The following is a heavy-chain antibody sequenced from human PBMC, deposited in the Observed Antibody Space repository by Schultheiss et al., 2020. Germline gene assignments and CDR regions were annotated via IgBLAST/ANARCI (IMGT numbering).Heavy chain of an antibody. Sequence: GGSLRLSCAASGFTFSSYAMHWVRQAPGKGLEWVAVIWYDGSNKYYADSVKGRFTISRDNSKNTLYLQMNSLRAEDTAVYYCARVSGGSGSYYPYWGQGTLVTVSS. D-gene: IGHD3-10*01. CDR3: ARVSGGSGSYYPY. J-gene: IGHJ4*02. V-gene: IGHV3-33*08. CDR2: IWYDGSNK. CDR1: GFTFSSYA.